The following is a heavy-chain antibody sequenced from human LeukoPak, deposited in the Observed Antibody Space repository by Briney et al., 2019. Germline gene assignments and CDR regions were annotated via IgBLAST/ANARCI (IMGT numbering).Heavy chain of an antibody. CDR3: TRDSGTYNWLDP. V-gene: IGHV3-73*01. J-gene: IGHJ5*02. CDR1: GFAFSGSA. Sequence: GGSLRLSCTASGFAFSGSAVQWVRQSSEKGLEWVGHIDNESQSYETATAYAASVEGRFTISRDASKNTAYLQMNSLKTEDTALYFCTRDSGTYNWLDPWGQGTLVTVSS. CDR2: IDNESQSYETAT. D-gene: IGHD1-26*01.